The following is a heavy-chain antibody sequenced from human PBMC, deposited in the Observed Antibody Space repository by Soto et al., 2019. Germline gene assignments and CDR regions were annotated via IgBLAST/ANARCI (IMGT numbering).Heavy chain of an antibody. Sequence: SETLSLTCAVSGGSISSGGFSCNWIRQPPGKGLEWIGYIYHSGSTYFNPSLKSRVTMSVDRSTNQFSLKLSSVTAAGTAVYYCASRVSDYFDYWGQGTPVTVSS. D-gene: IGHD6-19*01. J-gene: IGHJ4*02. CDR1: GGSISSGGFS. V-gene: IGHV4-30-2*01. CDR3: ASRVSDYFDY. CDR2: IYHSGST.